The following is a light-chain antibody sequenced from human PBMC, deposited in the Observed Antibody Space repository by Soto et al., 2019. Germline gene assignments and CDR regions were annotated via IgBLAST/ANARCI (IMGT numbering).Light chain of an antibody. J-gene: IGKJ2*01. Sequence: DIVMTQSPLSLPVTPGEPASISCRSSQSRLHRNGYNYLDWYLQKPGQSPQLLIYLSSIRASGVPDRFSGSGSGTDFTLKISRVEAEDVGVYYCMQALQTPKTFGQGTKLEIK. V-gene: IGKV2-28*01. CDR2: LSS. CDR3: MQALQTPKT. CDR1: QSRLHRNGYNY.